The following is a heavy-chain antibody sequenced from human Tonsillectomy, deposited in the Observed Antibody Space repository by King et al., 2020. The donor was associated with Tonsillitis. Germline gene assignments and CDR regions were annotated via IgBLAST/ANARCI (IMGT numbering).Heavy chain of an antibody. CDR3: ARYVSGSFDY. Sequence: LQLQESGPGVVKPSETLSLTCTVSGGSISTSDQYWAWIRQPPGKGLEWIGYMYNTGTTFSNPSLKSRIPISGCTAGNRFSLKLSSVTAADTAVYFCARYVSGSFDYWGQGALVTVSS. V-gene: IGHV4-39*01. J-gene: IGHJ4*02. D-gene: IGHD1-26*01. CDR1: GGSISTSDQY. CDR2: MYNTGTT.